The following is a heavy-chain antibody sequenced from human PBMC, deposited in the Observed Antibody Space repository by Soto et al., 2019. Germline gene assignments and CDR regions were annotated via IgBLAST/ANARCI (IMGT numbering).Heavy chain of an antibody. D-gene: IGHD1-26*01. V-gene: IGHV1-3*01. CDR3: ASGRWVQHVLGYYLDY. J-gene: IGHJ4*02. Sequence: QVQLVQSGPEGKKPGASVKVSCKASGYTFTNYAIHWVRQAPGQRLEWMGWINAGNGNTKYSQSFQGRVTIIRDTSASTAYVELSSVRSEDTALYYCASGRWVQHVLGYYLDYWGQGTLVTVSS. CDR1: GYTFTNYA. CDR2: INAGNGNT.